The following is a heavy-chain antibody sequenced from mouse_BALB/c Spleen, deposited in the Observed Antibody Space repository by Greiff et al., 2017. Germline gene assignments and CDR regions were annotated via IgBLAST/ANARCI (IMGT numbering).Heavy chain of an antibody. D-gene: IGHD2-2*01. CDR2: ISSGGSYT. CDR3: ARDEDGYGAY. V-gene: IGHV5-9-4*01. CDR1: GFTFSSYA. Sequence: EVQLVESGGGLVKPGGSLKLSRAASGFTFSSYAMSCVRQSPEKRLEWVAEISSGGSYTYYPDTVTGRFTISRDNAKNTLYLEMSSLRSEDTAMYYCARDEDGYGAYWGQGTLVTVSA. J-gene: IGHJ3*01.